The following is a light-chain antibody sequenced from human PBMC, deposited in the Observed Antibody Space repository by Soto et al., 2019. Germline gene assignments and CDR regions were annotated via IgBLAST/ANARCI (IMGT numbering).Light chain of an antibody. V-gene: IGLV4-69*01. CDR3: QTWDTGIL. J-gene: IGLJ2*01. Sequence: QLVLTQSPSASASLGASVKLTCTLSSGYSDYAIAWHQQQPEKGPRYLMKLNSDGSHNKGDGIPDRFSGSSSGAERYLTISSLQSEDEADYYCQTWDTGILFGGGTKLTVL. CDR1: SGYSDYA. CDR2: LNSDGSH.